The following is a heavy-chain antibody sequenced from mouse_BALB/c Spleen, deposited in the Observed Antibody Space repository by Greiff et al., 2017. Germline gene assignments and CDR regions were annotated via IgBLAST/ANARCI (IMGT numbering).Heavy chain of an antibody. CDR3: ARSGVNPAYAMDY. V-gene: IGHV14-1*02. D-gene: IGHD2-2*01. Sequence: VQLQQSGAELVRSGASVKLSCTASGFNIKDYYMHWVKQRPEQGLEWIGWIDPENGNTIYDPKFQGKASITADTSSNTAYLQLSSLTSEDTAVYYCARSGVNPAYAMDYWGQGTSVTVSS. J-gene: IGHJ4*01. CDR1: GFNIKDYY. CDR2: IDPENGNT.